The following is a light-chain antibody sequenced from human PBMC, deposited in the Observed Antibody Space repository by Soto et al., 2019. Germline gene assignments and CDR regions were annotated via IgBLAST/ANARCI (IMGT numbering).Light chain of an antibody. CDR3: MRGTHWPPIT. CDR2: KVF. CDR1: LSLVYSDGSTY. J-gene: IGKJ5*01. V-gene: IGKV2-30*01. Sequence: DVVLTQSPLSLPVTLGQPASISCRSSLSLVYSDGSTYLNWFQQRPGQSPRRLSYKVFNRDSGVPDILSDSGSGTNFTLEISRVEAEDVGVYYCMRGTHWPPITFGQGARLEIK.